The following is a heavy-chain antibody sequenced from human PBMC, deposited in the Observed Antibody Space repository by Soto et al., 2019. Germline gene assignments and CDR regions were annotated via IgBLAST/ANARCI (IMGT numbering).Heavy chain of an antibody. V-gene: IGHV6-1*01. J-gene: IGHJ5*02. CDR2: TYYRSKWYN. CDR3: ARDLTGDRQNWFDP. CDR1: GDSVSSNSAA. Sequence: QSQTLSLTCAISGDSVSSNSAAWNWIRQSPSRGLEWLGRTYYRSKWYNDYAVSVKSRITINPDTSKNQFSLQLNSVTPEDAAVYYWARDLTGDRQNWFDPWGQGTLVTVSS. D-gene: IGHD7-27*01.